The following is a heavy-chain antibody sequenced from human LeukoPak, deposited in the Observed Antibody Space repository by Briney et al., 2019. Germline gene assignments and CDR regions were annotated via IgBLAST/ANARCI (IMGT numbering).Heavy chain of an antibody. J-gene: IGHJ4*02. CDR1: GFTFGDYS. CDR3: ARDYKYAFDN. V-gene: IGHV3-48*01. Sequence: QTGGSLRLSCAASGFTFGDYSMNWVRQAPGKGLEWISYIGIDSGNTNYADSVKGRFTISGDKAKNSLYLQMNSLRVEDTAVYYCARDYKYAFDNWGQGTLVTVSS. D-gene: IGHD5-24*01. CDR2: IGIDSGNT.